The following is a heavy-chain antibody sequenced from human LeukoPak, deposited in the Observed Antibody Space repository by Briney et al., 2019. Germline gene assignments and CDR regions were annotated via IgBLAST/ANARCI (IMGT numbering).Heavy chain of an antibody. CDR1: GGSINSFF. CDR3: ARGGSRQNFYYYGLDV. Sequence: SETLSLICTVSGGSINSFFWNRIRQTPGKGLEWIGYISFSGITNYNPSLQSRVSMSVDTSKNEFSLRLSSVTAADTAVYYCARGGSRQNFYYYGLDVWGQGTTVTVSS. D-gene: IGHD6-25*01. CDR2: ISFSGIT. V-gene: IGHV4-59*01. J-gene: IGHJ6*02.